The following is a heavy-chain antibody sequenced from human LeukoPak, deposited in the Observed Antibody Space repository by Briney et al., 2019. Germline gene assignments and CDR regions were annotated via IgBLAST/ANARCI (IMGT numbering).Heavy chain of an antibody. D-gene: IGHD3-22*01. CDR1: GFTFSSYN. CDR3: ARGRPGKISMIVVITPPAFDY. J-gene: IGHJ4*02. V-gene: IGHV3-21*01. CDR2: ISSSSRYI. Sequence: GGSLRLSCAASGFTFSSYNMNWVRQAPGKGLEWVSSISSSSRYIYYADSVKGAFTISRDNAKNSLYLQMNSMSAEDTAVYYCARGRPGKISMIVVITPPAFDYWGQGTLVTVSS.